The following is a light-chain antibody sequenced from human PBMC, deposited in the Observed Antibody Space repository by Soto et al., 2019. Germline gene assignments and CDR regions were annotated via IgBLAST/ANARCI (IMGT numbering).Light chain of an antibody. Sequence: DIPMTQSPSSLSASVGDRVTITCQASQDISNYLNWYQQKPGKAPKLLIYDASNLETGVPSRFSGSGSVTDFTFTISSLQPEDSATYYCQPYDNLPYTFGQGTKLEIK. CDR3: QPYDNLPYT. CDR1: QDISNY. CDR2: DAS. V-gene: IGKV1-33*01. J-gene: IGKJ2*01.